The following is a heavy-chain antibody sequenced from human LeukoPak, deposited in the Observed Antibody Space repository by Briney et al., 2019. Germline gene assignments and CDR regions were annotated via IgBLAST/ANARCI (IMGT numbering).Heavy chain of an antibody. CDR3: ARDTGMWGIDY. J-gene: IGHJ4*02. CDR2: ISSSGSTI. D-gene: IGHD1-26*01. CDR1: GFTFTNNF. V-gene: IGHV3-48*04. Sequence: GGSLRLSCAASGFTFTNNFMSWVRQVPGKGLEWVSYISSSGSTIYYADSVKGRFTISRDNAKNSLYLQMNSLRAEDTAVYYCARDTGMWGIDYWGQGTLVTVSS.